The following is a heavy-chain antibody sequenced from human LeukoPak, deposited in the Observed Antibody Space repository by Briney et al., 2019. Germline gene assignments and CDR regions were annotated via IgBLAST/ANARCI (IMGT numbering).Heavy chain of an antibody. V-gene: IGHV3-23*01. J-gene: IGHJ4*02. CDR1: GFTFNNFA. CDR2: VSGSGGST. Sequence: GGSLRLSCRVAGFTFNNFAMSWVRQAPGKGLEWVSSVSGSGGSTGHADSVKGRFTISRDRSKNTLFLQMHNVRAEDTAVYYCARGINGVTSGAFDYWGQGTLVTVSS. D-gene: IGHD2-15*01. CDR3: ARGINGVTSGAFDY.